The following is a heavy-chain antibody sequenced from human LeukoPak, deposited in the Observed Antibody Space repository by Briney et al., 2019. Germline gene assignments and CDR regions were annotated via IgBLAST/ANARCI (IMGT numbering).Heavy chain of an antibody. CDR1: GYTLTELS. CDR2: FDPEVGET. V-gene: IGHV1-24*01. J-gene: IGHJ4*02. CDR3: ATDLVAGLFSSHFDC. D-gene: IGHD6-19*01. Sequence: EASVKVSCKVSGYTLTELSMHSVRQATGKGLEWMGGFDPEVGETIYAQKFQGIVAMTEDTYTDTAYMELSSLRSEDTAVYYCATDLVAGLFSSHFDCWGQGSLVTVCS.